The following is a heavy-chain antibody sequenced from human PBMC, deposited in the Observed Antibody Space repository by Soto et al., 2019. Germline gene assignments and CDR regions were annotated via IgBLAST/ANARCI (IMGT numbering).Heavy chain of an antibody. J-gene: IGHJ3*02. CDR2: INPNSGGT. CDR1: GYTFTGYY. CDR3: ARGGGGEQQLVQGAFDI. D-gene: IGHD6-13*01. V-gene: IGHV1-2*04. Sequence: ASVKVSCKASGYTFTGYYMHWVRQAPGQGLEWMGWINPNSGGTNYAQKFQGWVTMTRDTSISTAYMELSRLRSDDTAVYYWARGGGGEQQLVQGAFDIWGQGTMVTVSS.